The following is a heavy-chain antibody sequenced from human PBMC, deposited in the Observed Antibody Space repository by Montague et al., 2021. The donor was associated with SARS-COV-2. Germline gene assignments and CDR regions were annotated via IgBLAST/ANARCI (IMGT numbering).Heavy chain of an antibody. CDR2: IFHSGIT. V-gene: IGHV4-59*13. Sequence: SETLSLTCSVSGGSISSYYWSWIRQSPGKGLEWIGYIFHSGITDYNPSLKSRVTIPVDMSKNQFSLQLNSVTAADSAVYYCARTEYNWNDWFDPWGQGTLVTVS. CDR3: ARTEYNWNDWFDP. D-gene: IGHD1-20*01. J-gene: IGHJ5*02. CDR1: GGSISSYY.